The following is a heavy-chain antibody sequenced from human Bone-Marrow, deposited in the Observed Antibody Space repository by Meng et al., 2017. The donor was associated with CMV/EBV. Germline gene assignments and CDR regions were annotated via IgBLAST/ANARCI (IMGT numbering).Heavy chain of an antibody. V-gene: IGHV3-7*01. J-gene: IGHJ4*02. CDR1: GFTFSSYW. D-gene: IGHD5-24*01. CDR3: ARVKEKGLPPAIHFDY. Sequence: GESLKISCAASGFTFSSYWMGWVRQAPGKGLEWVANIKQDGSEKYYVDSVKGRFTISRDNAKNSLYLQMNSLRAEDTAVYYCARVKEKGLPPAIHFDYWGLGTLVTVSS. CDR2: IKQDGSEK.